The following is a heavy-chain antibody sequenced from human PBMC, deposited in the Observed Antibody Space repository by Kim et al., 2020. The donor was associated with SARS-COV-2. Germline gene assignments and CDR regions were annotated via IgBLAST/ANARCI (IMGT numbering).Heavy chain of an antibody. Sequence: ASVKVSCKASGYTFTSYAMHWVRQAPGQRLEWMGWINAGNGNTKYSQKFQGRVTITRDTSASPAYMELSSLRSEDTAVYYCARADGITIFGVVIIGQAQFHYWGQGTLVTVSS. V-gene: IGHV1-3*01. CDR1: GYTFTSYA. J-gene: IGHJ4*02. D-gene: IGHD3-3*01. CDR3: ARADGITIFGVVIIGQAQFHY. CDR2: INAGNGNT.